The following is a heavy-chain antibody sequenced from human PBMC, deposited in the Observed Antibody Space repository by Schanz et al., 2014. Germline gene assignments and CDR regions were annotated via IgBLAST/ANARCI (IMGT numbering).Heavy chain of an antibody. V-gene: IGHV1-2*06. J-gene: IGHJ4*02. CDR3: ARGAANLSGSNAYCRIDY. D-gene: IGHD3-16*01. CDR1: GYPFTGFY. Sequence: QVQLVQSGAEVKMPGASVKVSCKASGYPFTGFYMHWVRQAPGQGLEWRGRSNPNSGAANMAQECQGRVTLTSDESISTAYMDLTRLTSDDTAVYYCARGAANLSGSNAYCRIDYWGQGALVTVSS. CDR2: SNPNSGAA.